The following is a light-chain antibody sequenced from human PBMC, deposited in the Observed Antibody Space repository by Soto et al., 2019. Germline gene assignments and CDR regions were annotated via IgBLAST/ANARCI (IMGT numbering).Light chain of an antibody. Sequence: QTVVTQPPSASGTPGQRVTISCSGSSSNIGKNYVYWYQQVPGTAPKLLIYSNDRRPSGVPDRFSGSKSGTSASLAISGLRSEDEADYDCAAWDDTLSGYVFATGTKVTVL. CDR3: AAWDDTLSGYV. CDR1: SSNIGKNY. CDR2: SND. J-gene: IGLJ1*01. V-gene: IGLV1-47*02.